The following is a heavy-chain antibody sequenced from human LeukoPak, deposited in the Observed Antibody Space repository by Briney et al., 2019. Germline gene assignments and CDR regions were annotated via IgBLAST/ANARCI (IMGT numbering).Heavy chain of an antibody. CDR1: GYSISSGYY. D-gene: IGHD4-17*01. CDR3: ARLPVTNYYMDV. Sequence: PSQTLSLTCTVSGYSISSGYYWGWIRQPPEKGLEWIGSIYHSGSTYYNPSLKSRVTISVDTSKNQFSLKLSSVTAADTAVYYCARLPVTNYYMDVWGKGTTVTVSS. J-gene: IGHJ6*03. V-gene: IGHV4-38-2*02. CDR2: IYHSGST.